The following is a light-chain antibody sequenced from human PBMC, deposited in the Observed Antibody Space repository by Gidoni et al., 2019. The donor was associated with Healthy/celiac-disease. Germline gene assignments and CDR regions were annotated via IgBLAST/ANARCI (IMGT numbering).Light chain of an antibody. CDR3: QQYDNLLAWT. V-gene: IGKV1-33*01. CDR2: DAS. J-gene: IGKJ1*01. CDR1: QDISNY. Sequence: DIQMTQSPSSLSASVGDRVTITCQASQDISNYLNWYQQKPGKAPKHLIYDASNLETGVPSRFSGSGSGTDFTFTSSRLQPEEIETDYCQQYDNLLAWTFGQGTKVEIK.